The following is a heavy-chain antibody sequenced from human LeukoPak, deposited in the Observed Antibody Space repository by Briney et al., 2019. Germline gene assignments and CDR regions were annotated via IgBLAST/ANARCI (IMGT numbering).Heavy chain of an antibody. Sequence: GGSLRLSCAVSGFTFSSYSMNWVRQAPGKGLEWVSSISSSSYIYYADSVKGRFTISRDNAKNSLYLQMNSLRAEDTAVYYCARYYDAAFDIWGQGTMVTVSS. CDR3: ARYYDAAFDI. J-gene: IGHJ3*02. D-gene: IGHD5-12*01. CDR1: GFTFSSYS. CDR2: ISSSSYI. V-gene: IGHV3-21*04.